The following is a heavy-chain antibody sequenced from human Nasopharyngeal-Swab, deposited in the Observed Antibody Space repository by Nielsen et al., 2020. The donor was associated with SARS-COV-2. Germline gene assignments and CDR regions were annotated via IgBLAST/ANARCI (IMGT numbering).Heavy chain of an antibody. V-gene: IGHV6-1*01. CDR3: ARVRQQPGGGAFDI. Sequence: SETLSLTCAISGDSVSSNSSAWNWIRQSPSRGLEWLGRTYYRSKWYNDYAVSVKSRITINPDTSKNQFSLQLNSVTPEDTAVYYCARVRQQPGGGAFDIWGQGTMVTVSS. CDR2: TYYRSKWYN. J-gene: IGHJ3*02. CDR1: GDSVSSNSSA. D-gene: IGHD6-13*01.